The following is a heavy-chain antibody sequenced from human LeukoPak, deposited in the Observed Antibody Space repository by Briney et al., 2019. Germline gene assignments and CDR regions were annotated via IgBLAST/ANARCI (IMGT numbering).Heavy chain of an antibody. CDR2: ISPYNGNT. J-gene: IGHJ4*02. CDR3: AILDLEKGFDY. CDR1: GYTFTNCG. Sequence: GASVRVSCKASGYTFTNCGIDWLRQAPGQGLERMGWISPYNGNTDYAQKFQGRVTMTTDTSTSTAYMELRSLRSDDTAMYYCAILDLEKGFDYWGQGTLVTVSS. D-gene: IGHD1-1*01. V-gene: IGHV1-18*01.